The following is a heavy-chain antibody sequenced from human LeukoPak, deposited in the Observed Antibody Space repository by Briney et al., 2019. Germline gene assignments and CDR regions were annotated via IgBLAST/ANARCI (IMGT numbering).Heavy chain of an antibody. V-gene: IGHV4-61*02. Sequence: PSQTLSLTCAVSGGSISSGNYYWSWIRQPAGKGLEWIGRIYATGSTNYNPSLKSRVTISIDKSKNQFSLKLSSVTAADTAVYYCARGVGSSESNWFDPWGQGPLATVSS. CDR3: ARGVGSSESNWFDP. CDR2: IYATGST. D-gene: IGHD1-26*01. J-gene: IGHJ5*02. CDR1: GGSISSGNYY.